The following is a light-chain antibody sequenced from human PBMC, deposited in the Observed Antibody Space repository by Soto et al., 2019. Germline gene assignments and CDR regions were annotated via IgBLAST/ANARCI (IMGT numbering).Light chain of an antibody. J-gene: IGKJ1*01. CDR3: PEDNTWLLWT. V-gene: IGKV3-15*01. CDR1: QSVSSN. Sequence: VSVYKRERATLSCRASQSVSSNLAWYQQKPGQAPRLLIYGASTRATGIPARFSGSGSGTEFTLTISCLQSEDFAVHYWPEDNTWLLWTSAQGSKL. CDR2: GAS.